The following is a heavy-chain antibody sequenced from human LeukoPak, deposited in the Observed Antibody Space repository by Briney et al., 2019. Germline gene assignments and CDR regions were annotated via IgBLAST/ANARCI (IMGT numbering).Heavy chain of an antibody. CDR1: GGSISSSSYS. CDR2: IYYSGST. D-gene: IGHD6-19*01. Sequence: SETLSLTCTVSGGSISSSSYSWGWIRQPPGKGLEWIGSIYYSGSTYYNPSLKSRVTISVDTSKNQFSLKLSSVTAADTAVYYCARRVQGGSGWGRWFDPWGQGTLVTVSS. V-gene: IGHV4-39*01. J-gene: IGHJ5*02. CDR3: ARRVQGGSGWGRWFDP.